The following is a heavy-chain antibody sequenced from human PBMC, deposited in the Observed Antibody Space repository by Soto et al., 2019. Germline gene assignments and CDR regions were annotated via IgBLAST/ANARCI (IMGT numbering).Heavy chain of an antibody. J-gene: IGHJ4*02. Sequence: QVQLVQSGAEVKKPGASVKVSCKASGYTFTSYGISWVRQAPGQGLEWMGWISAYNGNTNYAQKLQGRVTMTTDTSXXTXYXXLRSLRSDDTAVYYCARDFAPIVVVVASTTGTLDYWGQGTLVTVFS. D-gene: IGHD2-15*01. CDR3: ARDFAPIVVVVASTTGTLDY. CDR2: ISAYNGNT. V-gene: IGHV1-18*01. CDR1: GYTFTSYG.